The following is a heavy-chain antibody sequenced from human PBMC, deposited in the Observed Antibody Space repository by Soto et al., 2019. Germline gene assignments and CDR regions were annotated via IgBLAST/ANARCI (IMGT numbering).Heavy chain of an antibody. CDR1: GGSFSGYY. V-gene: IGHV4-34*01. J-gene: IGHJ4*02. D-gene: IGHD3-10*01. CDR2: INHSGST. Sequence: SETLSLTCAVYGGSFSGYYWSWIRQPPGKGLEWIGEINHSGSTNYNPSLKSRVTISVDTSKNQFSLKRSSVTAADTAVYYCARFRPSGSYYPKFLAYWGQGTLVTVS. CDR3: ARFRPSGSYYPKFLAY.